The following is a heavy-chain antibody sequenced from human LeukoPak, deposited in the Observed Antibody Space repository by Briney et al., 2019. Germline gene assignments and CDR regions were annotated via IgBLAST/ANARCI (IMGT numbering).Heavy chain of an antibody. CDR2: ISWDGGST. Sequence: GGSLRLSCAASGFTFDDYAMHWVRQAPGKGLEWDSLISWDGGSTYYADSVKGRFTISRDNSKNSLYLQMNSLRAEDTALYYCAKDPGDYDYYYYYMDVWGKGTTVTVSS. J-gene: IGHJ6*03. CDR1: GFTFDDYA. D-gene: IGHD4-17*01. V-gene: IGHV3-43D*04. CDR3: AKDPGDYDYYYYYMDV.